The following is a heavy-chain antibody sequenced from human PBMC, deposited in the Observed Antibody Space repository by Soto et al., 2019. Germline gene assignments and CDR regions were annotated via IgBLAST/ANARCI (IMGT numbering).Heavy chain of an antibody. CDR2: INSDGSST. CDR3: ARGIKELLWFGELFS. V-gene: IGHV3-74*01. D-gene: IGHD3-10*01. J-gene: IGHJ5*02. Sequence: GGSLRLSCAASGFTFSSYWMHWVRQAPGKGLVWVSRINSDGSSTSYADSVKGRFTISRDNAENTLYLQMNSLRAEDTAVYYCARGIKELLWFGELFSWGQGTLVTVSS. CDR1: GFTFSSYW.